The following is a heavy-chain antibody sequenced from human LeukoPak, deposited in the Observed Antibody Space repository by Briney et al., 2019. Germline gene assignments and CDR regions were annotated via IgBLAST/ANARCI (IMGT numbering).Heavy chain of an antibody. D-gene: IGHD2-15*01. Sequence: GGSLRLSCTASGFAFTSYFMTWARQAPGTGLEWVSGINGRGDETHYADSVKGRFTISRDNSKSTGYLQLSGLRAEDTAVYYCACHCSGSRCSDHDYWGQGTVVTVSS. CDR2: INGRGDET. V-gene: IGHV3-23*01. CDR1: GFAFTSYF. CDR3: ACHCSGSRCSDHDY. J-gene: IGHJ4*02.